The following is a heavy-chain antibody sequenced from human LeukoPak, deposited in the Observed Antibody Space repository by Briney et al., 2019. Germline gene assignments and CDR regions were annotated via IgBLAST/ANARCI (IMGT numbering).Heavy chain of an antibody. CDR2: ISWNSGSI. D-gene: IGHD4-17*01. J-gene: IGHJ4*02. V-gene: IGHV3-9*01. CDR1: GFTFDDYA. Sequence: GGSLRLSCAASGFTFDDYAMHWVRQAPVKDLEWVSGISWNSGSIGYADSVKGRFTISRDNAKNSLYLQMNSLRAEDTALYYCAKDTAMVTTSWAYDYWGQGTLVTVSS. CDR3: AKDTAMVTTSWAYDY.